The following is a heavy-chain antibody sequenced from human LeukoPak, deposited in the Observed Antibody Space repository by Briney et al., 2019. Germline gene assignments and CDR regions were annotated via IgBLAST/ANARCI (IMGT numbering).Heavy chain of an antibody. D-gene: IGHD3-22*01. V-gene: IGHV3-33*01. CDR2: IWYDGSNK. J-gene: IGHJ4*02. Sequence: GRSLRLSCAASGFTFSSYGMHWVRQAPGKGLEWVAVIWYDGSNKYYADSVKGRFTISRDNSKNTLYLQMNSLRAEDTAVYYCARDSSDSSGLDYWGQGTLVTVSS. CDR1: GFTFSSYG. CDR3: ARDSSDSSGLDY.